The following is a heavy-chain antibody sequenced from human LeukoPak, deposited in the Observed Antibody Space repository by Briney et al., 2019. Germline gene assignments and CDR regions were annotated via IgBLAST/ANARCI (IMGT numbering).Heavy chain of an antibody. Sequence: SGGSLRLSCAASGFTFSDYSMNWVRQAPGKGREWVSYISNGGGTIYYADSVKGRFTISRDNAMNSLYLEMSSLSAEDTAVYYCTRQVWSGWSRQFDYWGQGILVTVSS. CDR2: ISNGGGTI. V-gene: IGHV3-11*01. D-gene: IGHD6-19*01. J-gene: IGHJ4*02. CDR1: GFTFSDYS. CDR3: TRQVWSGWSRQFDY.